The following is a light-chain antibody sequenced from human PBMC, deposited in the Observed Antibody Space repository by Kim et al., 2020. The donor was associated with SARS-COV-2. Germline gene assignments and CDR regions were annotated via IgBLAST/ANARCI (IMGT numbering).Light chain of an antibody. Sequence: DIQMTQSPSSLSASVGDRVTITCQASQGISNCLNWYQQKPGKAPKLLIFNASDLETGVPSRFSGSGSGTDFTFTISSLQPEDIATYYCQQYDNHPPSFGQGTKVDIK. V-gene: IGKV1-33*01. CDR3: QQYDNHPPS. CDR2: NAS. CDR1: QGISNC. J-gene: IGKJ1*01.